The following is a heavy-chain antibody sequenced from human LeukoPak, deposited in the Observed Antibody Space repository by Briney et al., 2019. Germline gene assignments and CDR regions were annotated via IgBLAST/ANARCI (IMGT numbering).Heavy chain of an antibody. Sequence: SETLSLTCTVSGGSISNSNYHWGWIRQPPGKGLEWIGCIYHSGNTYYNPSLKSRVTISVDTSKNQFSLKLNSMTAADTAVYYCARLISGSPADYWGQGTLVTVSS. CDR2: IYHSGNT. V-gene: IGHV4-39*01. CDR3: ARLISGSPADY. J-gene: IGHJ4*02. CDR1: GGSISNSNYH. D-gene: IGHD1-26*01.